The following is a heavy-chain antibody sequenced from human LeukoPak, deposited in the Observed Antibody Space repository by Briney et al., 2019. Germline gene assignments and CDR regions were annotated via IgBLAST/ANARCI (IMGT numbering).Heavy chain of an antibody. D-gene: IGHD1-26*01. CDR2: ISSSSSYI. J-gene: IGHJ4*02. CDR1: GFIFSGYW. Sequence: GGSLRLSCVGSGFIFSGYWMSWVRQAPGKGLEWVSSISSSSSYIYYADSVKGRFTISRDNAKNSLYLQMNSLRAEDTAVYYCAVDSKWELPFDYWGQGTLVTVSS. CDR3: AVDSKWELPFDY. V-gene: IGHV3-21*01.